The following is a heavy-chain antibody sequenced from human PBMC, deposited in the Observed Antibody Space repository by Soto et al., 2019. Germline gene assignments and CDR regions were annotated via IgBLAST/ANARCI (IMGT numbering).Heavy chain of an antibody. J-gene: IGHJ4*02. CDR3: AKHLEQNFDY. D-gene: IGHD6-13*01. CDR2: ISSGSVGST. V-gene: IGHV3-23*01. Sequence: EVQLLESGGGLVQPGGSLRLSCAVSGLSFSSQAMSWARQAPGKGLEWVSSISSGSVGSTNYAGSVKGRFTISRDNSKNTLYLQMDSLRAEDTAVYYCAKHLEQNFDYWGQGSLVTVSS. CDR1: GLSFSSQA.